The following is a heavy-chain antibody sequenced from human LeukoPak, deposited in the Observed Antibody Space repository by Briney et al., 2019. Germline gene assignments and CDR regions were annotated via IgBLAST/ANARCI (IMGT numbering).Heavy chain of an antibody. Sequence: PGGSLRLSCAASGFTFSSHTMSWVRQAPGKGLEWVSAIGGSGDSTYYADSVKGRFTISRDNSQNTLHLQMNSLRAEDTAVYYCAKDPLEQLSTIYFQNWGQGTLVTVSS. V-gene: IGHV3-23*01. J-gene: IGHJ1*01. CDR2: IGGSGDST. CDR1: GFTFSSHT. D-gene: IGHD6-6*01. CDR3: AKDPLEQLSTIYFQN.